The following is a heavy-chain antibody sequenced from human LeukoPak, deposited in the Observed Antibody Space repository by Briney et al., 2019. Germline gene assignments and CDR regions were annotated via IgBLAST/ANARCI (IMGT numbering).Heavy chain of an antibody. CDR1: GYTLTELS. D-gene: IGHD1-26*01. Sequence: GASVKVSCKVSGYTLTELSMHWVRQAPGKGLEWMGGFDPEDGETIYAQKFQGRVTMTEDTSTDTAYMELSSLRSEDTAVYYCATGPRSSVGATAFRPFDYWGQGTLVTVSS. CDR3: ATGPRSSVGATAFRPFDY. J-gene: IGHJ4*02. CDR2: FDPEDGET. V-gene: IGHV1-24*01.